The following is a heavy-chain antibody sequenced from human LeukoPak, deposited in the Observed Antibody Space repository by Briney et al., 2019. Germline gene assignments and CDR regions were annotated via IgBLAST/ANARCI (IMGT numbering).Heavy chain of an antibody. CDR3: TTARGYCSGGSCSFVDY. CDR2: IKSKTDGGTT. V-gene: IGHV3-15*01. CDR1: GFTFSNAW. Sequence: NPGGSLRLSCAASGFTFSNAWMSWVRQAPGKGLEWVGRIKSKTDGGTTDYAAPVKGRFTISRDDSKNTLYLQMNSLKTEDTDVYYCTTARGYCSGGSCSFVDYWGQGTLVTVSS. D-gene: IGHD2-15*01. J-gene: IGHJ4*02.